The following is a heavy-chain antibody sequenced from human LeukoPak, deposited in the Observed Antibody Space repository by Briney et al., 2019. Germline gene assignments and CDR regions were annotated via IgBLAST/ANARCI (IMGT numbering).Heavy chain of an antibody. J-gene: IGHJ4*02. CDR1: GFTFGDYA. CDR3: ATLRWGQVDY. CDR2: IRSKAYGGTT. V-gene: IGHV3-49*03. D-gene: IGHD2-21*02. Sequence: GGSLRLPCTASGFTFGDYAMSWFRQAPGKGLEWVGFIRSKAYGGTTEYAASVKGRFTISRDDSKSIAYLQMNSLKTEDTAVYYCATLRWGQVDYWGRGTLVTVSS.